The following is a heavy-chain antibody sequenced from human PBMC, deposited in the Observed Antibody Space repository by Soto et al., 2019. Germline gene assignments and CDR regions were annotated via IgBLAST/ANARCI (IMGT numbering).Heavy chain of an antibody. D-gene: IGHD2-15*01. CDR1: GYTFTSYD. Sequence: ASVKVSCKASGYTFTSYDINCVRQATGQGLEWMGWMNPNSGNTGYAQKFQGRVTMTRNTSISTAYMELSSLRSEDTAVYYCATSPRYCSGGSCYFGAFDIWGQGTMVTVSS. CDR2: MNPNSGNT. V-gene: IGHV1-8*01. CDR3: ATSPRYCSGGSCYFGAFDI. J-gene: IGHJ3*02.